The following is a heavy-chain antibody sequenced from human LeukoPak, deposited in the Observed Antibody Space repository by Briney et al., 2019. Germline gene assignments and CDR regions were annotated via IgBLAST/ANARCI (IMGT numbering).Heavy chain of an antibody. Sequence: GASVKVSCKASGYTFTSHYMHWVRQAPEQGLEWMGIINPSGGSTSYAQKFQGRVTMSRDTSTSTVYMDLSSLRSEDTAVYYCARGQYYYDSSGYHDAFDIWGQGTMVTVSS. CDR2: INPSGGST. V-gene: IGHV1-46*01. CDR1: GYTFTSHY. CDR3: ARGQYYYDSSGYHDAFDI. D-gene: IGHD3-22*01. J-gene: IGHJ3*02.